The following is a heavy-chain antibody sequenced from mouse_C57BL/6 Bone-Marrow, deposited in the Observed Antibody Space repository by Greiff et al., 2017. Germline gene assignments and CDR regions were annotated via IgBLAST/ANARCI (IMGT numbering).Heavy chain of an antibody. CDR3: ARERGDSSFYAMDY. Sequence: QVQLQHSGAELARPGASVKLSCKASGYTFTSYGISWVKQRTGQGLEWIGEIYPRSGNTYYNEKFKGKATLTADKSSSTAYMELRSLTSEDSAVYFCARERGDSSFYAMDYWGQGTSVTVSS. CDR1: GYTFTSYG. D-gene: IGHD6-1*01. J-gene: IGHJ4*01. V-gene: IGHV1-81*01. CDR2: IYPRSGNT.